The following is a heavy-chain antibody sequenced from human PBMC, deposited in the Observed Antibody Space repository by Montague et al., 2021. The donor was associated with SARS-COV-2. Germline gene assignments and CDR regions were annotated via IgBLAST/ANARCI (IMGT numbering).Heavy chain of an antibody. Sequence: SETLSLTCTVSGGSVSSGSYYWSWIRQPPGKGLEWIGYIYYSGSTNYNPSLKSRVTISVDTSKNQFSLKPSSVTAADTAVYYCASSGWYPGWFDPWGQGTLVTVSS. V-gene: IGHV4-61*01. J-gene: IGHJ5*02. CDR1: GGSVSSGSYY. D-gene: IGHD6-19*01. CDR3: ASSGWYPGWFDP. CDR2: IYYSGST.